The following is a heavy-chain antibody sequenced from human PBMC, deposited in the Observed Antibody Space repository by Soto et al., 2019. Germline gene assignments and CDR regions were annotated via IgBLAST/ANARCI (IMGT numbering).Heavy chain of an antibody. CDR1: GYTFTSHD. J-gene: IGHJ4*02. V-gene: IGHV1-8*01. D-gene: IGHD4-17*01. CDR2: MNPNSGNT. CDR3: ARWDYGDYARFDY. Sequence: QVQLVQSGAEVKKSGASVKVSCKASGYTFTSHDINWVRQATGQGLEWMGWMNPNSGNTGYAQKFQGRGPXTXNXXISTAYMELSSLRSEDTAVYYCARWDYGDYARFDYWGQGTLVTVSS.